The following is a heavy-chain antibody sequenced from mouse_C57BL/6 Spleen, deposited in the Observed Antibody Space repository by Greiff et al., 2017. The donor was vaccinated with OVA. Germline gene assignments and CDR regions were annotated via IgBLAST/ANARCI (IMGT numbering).Heavy chain of an antibody. CDR3: ATNYYGSSYKGNYAMDY. CDR1: GFSLTSYG. CDR2: IWRGGST. D-gene: IGHD1-1*01. Sequence: VQLVESGPGLVQPSQSLSITCTVSGFSLTSYGVHWVRQSPGKGLEWLGVIWRGGSTDYNAAFMSRLSITKDNSKSQVFFKMNSLQADDTAIYYCATNYYGSSYKGNYAMDYWGQGTSVTVSS. V-gene: IGHV2-5*01. J-gene: IGHJ4*01.